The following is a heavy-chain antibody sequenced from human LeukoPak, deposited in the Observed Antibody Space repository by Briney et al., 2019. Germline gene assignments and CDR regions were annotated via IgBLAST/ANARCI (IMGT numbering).Heavy chain of an antibody. V-gene: IGHV1-18*01. D-gene: IGHD6-13*01. Sequence: ASVMVSCKASGYTFTSYGISWVRQAPGQGLEWMGWISAYNGNTNYAQKLQGRVTMTTDTSTSTAYMELRSLRSDDTAVYYCARDRIAAAAFAEYFQHWGQGTLVTVSS. J-gene: IGHJ1*01. CDR1: GYTFTSYG. CDR2: ISAYNGNT. CDR3: ARDRIAAAAFAEYFQH.